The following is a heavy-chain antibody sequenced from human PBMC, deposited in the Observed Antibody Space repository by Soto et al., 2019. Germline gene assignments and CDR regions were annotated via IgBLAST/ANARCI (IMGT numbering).Heavy chain of an antibody. CDR2: ISGSGGTI. CDR3: ARETGLRSSGWSYYFDF. V-gene: IGHV3-48*02. D-gene: IGHD6-19*01. Sequence: EVLLVESGGGLVQPGGSLRLSCAASGFTLSSYSMHWVRQAPGKGLEWVSYISGSGGTIYYADSVKGRFTISRDNAKNSLSVQMNSLRDEDTAVYFCARETGLRSSGWSYYFDFWGQGTLVTVSS. J-gene: IGHJ4*02. CDR1: GFTLSSYS.